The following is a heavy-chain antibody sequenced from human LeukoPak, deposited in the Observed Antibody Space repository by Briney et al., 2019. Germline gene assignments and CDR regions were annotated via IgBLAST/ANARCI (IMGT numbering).Heavy chain of an antibody. CDR3: ARDRVGATDY. J-gene: IGHJ4*02. V-gene: IGHV1-46*01. D-gene: IGHD1-26*01. Sequence: GASVKVSCKASGGTFSSYAISWVRQAPGQGLEWMGIINPSGGSTSYAQKFQGRVTMTRDTSTSTVYMELSSLRSEDTAVYYCARDRVGATDYWGQGTLVTVSS. CDR1: GGTFSSYA. CDR2: INPSGGST.